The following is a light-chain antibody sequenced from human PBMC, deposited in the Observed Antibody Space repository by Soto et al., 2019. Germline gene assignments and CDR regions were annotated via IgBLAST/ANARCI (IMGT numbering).Light chain of an antibody. CDR2: EVS. V-gene: IGLV2-14*01. CDR1: SRDVVNYKY. J-gene: IGLJ1*01. CDR3: FSYTSSGTYV. Sequence: QSALTHPHSVCASPGHSITMSCKGTSRDVVNYKYVSWYQQHPGKAPKLMFYEVSNRPSGVSNRFSGSKSGNTASLTISGLQAEDETDYYWFSYTSSGTYVFGTGTKATV.